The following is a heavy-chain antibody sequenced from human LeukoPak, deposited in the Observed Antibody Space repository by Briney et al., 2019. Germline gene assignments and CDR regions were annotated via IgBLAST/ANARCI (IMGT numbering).Heavy chain of an antibody. V-gene: IGHV1-46*01. CDR3: ARDLRCTNGVCYTNNWFDP. D-gene: IGHD2-8*01. CDR2: INPSGGST. CDR1: GYTFTSYY. J-gene: IGHJ5*02. Sequence: SVKVSCKASGYTFTSYYMHWVRQAPGQGLEWMGIINPSGGSTSYAQKFQGRVTMTRDTSTSTVYMELSSLRSEDTAVYYCARDLRCTNGVCYTNNWFDPWGQGTLVTVSS.